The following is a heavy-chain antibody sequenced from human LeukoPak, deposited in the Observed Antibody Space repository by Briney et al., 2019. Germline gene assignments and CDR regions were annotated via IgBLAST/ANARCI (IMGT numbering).Heavy chain of an antibody. J-gene: IGHJ4*02. CDR3: ARDKGSDEGSKFDY. CDR1: QFTFSSYW. CDR2: IKQDGSEK. V-gene: IGHV3-7*03. Sequence: PGGSLRLSCVASQFTFSSYWMSWVRQAPGKGLEWVAIIKQDGSEKYYVDSVKGRFTISRDNAKNSLYLQMNSLRVEDAAVYYCARDKGSDEGSKFDYWGQGTLVTVSS.